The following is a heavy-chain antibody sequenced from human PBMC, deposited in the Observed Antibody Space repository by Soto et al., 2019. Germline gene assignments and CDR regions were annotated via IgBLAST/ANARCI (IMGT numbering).Heavy chain of an antibody. D-gene: IGHD6-19*01. CDR1: GFTFSSYG. V-gene: IGHV3-33*01. J-gene: IGHJ3*02. CDR2: IGYDGSNK. CDR3: ARPRSIAVADDAFDI. Sequence: GGSLRLSCAASGFTFSSYGMHWVRQAPGKGLEWVAVIGYDGSNKYYADSVKGRFTISRDNCKNTLYLQMNSLRAEDTSVYYCARPRSIAVADDAFDIWGQGTMVTVSS.